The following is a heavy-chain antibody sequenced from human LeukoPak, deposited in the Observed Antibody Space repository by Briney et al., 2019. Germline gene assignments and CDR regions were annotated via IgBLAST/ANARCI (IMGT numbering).Heavy chain of an antibody. D-gene: IGHD4-11*01. CDR3: ARNLGQTWGTVTTDLWYFDH. CDR1: GASIITTNYY. V-gene: IGHV4-39*01. CDR2: ISYSGNA. J-gene: IGHJ4*02. Sequence: SETLSLTCTVSGASIITTNYYWGWIRQPPGKGLEWIGSISYSGNAYYNPSLRSRLSISMDASKNQFSLKVRSVTAADTAVYYCARNLGQTWGTVTTDLWYFDHWGQGTLVPVSP.